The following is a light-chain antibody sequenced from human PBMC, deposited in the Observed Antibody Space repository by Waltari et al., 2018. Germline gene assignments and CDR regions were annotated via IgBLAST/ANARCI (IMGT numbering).Light chain of an antibody. J-gene: IGLJ3*02. CDR2: GKN. CDR3: NSRDSSGNHWV. CDR1: SLRSYY. V-gene: IGLV3-19*01. Sequence: SSELTQDPAVSVALGQTVRITCQGDSLRSYYASWYQKKPGQAPVLVIYGKNNRPSGIPDRFSGSSSGNTASLTITGAQAEDAADYYCNSRDSSGNHWVFGGGTKLTVL.